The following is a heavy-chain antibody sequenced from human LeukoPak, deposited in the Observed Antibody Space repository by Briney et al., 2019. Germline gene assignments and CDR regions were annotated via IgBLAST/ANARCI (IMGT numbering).Heavy chain of an antibody. V-gene: IGHV4-39*07. CDR2: IYYSGDT. D-gene: IGHD3-10*01. CDR3: ARRGGMVRGVTLLYYYYGMDV. CDR1: GGSISSSSYY. J-gene: IGHJ6*02. Sequence: SETLSLTCSVSGGSISSSSYYWGWIRQPPGKGLEWIGSIYYSGDTYYNPSLKSRVTISADTSKNQFSLKLSSVTAADTAVYYCARRGGMVRGVTLLYYYYGMDVWGQGTTVTVSS.